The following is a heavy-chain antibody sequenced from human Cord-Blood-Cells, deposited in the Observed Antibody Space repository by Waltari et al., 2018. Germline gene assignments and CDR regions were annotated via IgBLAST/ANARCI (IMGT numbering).Heavy chain of an antibody. CDR2: ISSSSSYI. CDR1: GFTFSSNN. CDR3: ARDRDSSSWFDY. Sequence: EVQVVESGGGLVKPGWSLRLSCAASGFTFSSNNMNWVRQAPGKGLEWVSSISSSSSYIYYADSVKGRFTISRDNAKNSLYLQMNSLRAEDTAVYYCARDRDSSSWFDYWGQGTLVTVSS. V-gene: IGHV3-21*01. D-gene: IGHD6-13*01. J-gene: IGHJ4*02.